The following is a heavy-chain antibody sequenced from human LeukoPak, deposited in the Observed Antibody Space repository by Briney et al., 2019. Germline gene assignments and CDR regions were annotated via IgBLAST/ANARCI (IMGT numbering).Heavy chain of an antibody. CDR1: GGTFSSYA. Sequence: SVKVSCKASGGTFSSYAISWVRQAPGQGLEWMGGIIPIFGTANYAQRFQGRVTITADESTSTAYMELSSLRSEDTAVYYCARSTMTTVTTHDAFDIWGQGTMVTVSS. CDR3: ARSTMTTVTTHDAFDI. D-gene: IGHD4-17*01. V-gene: IGHV1-69*13. J-gene: IGHJ3*02. CDR2: IIPIFGTA.